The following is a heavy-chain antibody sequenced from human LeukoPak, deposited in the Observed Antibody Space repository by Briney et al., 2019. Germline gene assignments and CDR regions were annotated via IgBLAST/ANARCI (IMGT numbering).Heavy chain of an antibody. Sequence: GGSLRLSCAASGFTFTNYGIHWVRQAPGKGLEWVAFIRYGGNNKYYADFVKGRLTISRDNSKNMVYLQVNSLEPEDTAVYYCAKDQGARATYYFDYWGQGTLVTVSS. CDR1: GFTFTNYG. V-gene: IGHV3-30*02. J-gene: IGHJ4*02. CDR2: IRYGGNNK. CDR3: AKDQGARATYYFDY. D-gene: IGHD3-10*01.